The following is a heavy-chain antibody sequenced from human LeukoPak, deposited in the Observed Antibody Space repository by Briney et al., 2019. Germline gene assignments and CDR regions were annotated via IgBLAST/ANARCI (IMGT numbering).Heavy chain of an antibody. CDR1: RVIPSSYA. CDR3: AKDWSCINDVCHGDCDY. D-gene: IGHD2-8*01. Sequence: GGCLRLSRAASRVIPSSYAMSSGREAPGTGLEWVSTISGSGGSTYSADSVKGRFTISRDNSKNTVYLHMNRLRAQTTAAYYFAKDWSCINDVCHGDCDYWVRGTL. J-gene: IGHJ4*02. V-gene: IGHV3-23*01. CDR2: ISGSGGST.